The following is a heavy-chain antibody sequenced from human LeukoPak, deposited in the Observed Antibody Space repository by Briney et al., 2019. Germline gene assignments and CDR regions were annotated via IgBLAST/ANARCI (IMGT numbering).Heavy chain of an antibody. CDR3: AKDLGDHYDFWSGNWFDP. CDR1: GFTWSSYW. D-gene: IGHD3-3*01. J-gene: IGHJ5*02. V-gene: IGHV3-9*01. CDR2: ISWNSGSI. Sequence: GGSLRLSCAASGFTWSSYWMHWVRQAPGKGLEWVSGISWNSGSIGYADSVKGRFTISRDNAKNSPYLQMNSLRAEDTALYYCAKDLGDHYDFWSGNWFDPWGQGTLVTVSS.